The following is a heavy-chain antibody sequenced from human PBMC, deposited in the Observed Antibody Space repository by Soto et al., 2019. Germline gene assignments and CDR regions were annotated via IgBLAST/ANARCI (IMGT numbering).Heavy chain of an antibody. CDR3: ARQAKIGDRSQFYFDS. J-gene: IGHJ4*02. D-gene: IGHD3-16*01. CDR2: ISYNGRNR. CDR1: GFTFSFYA. V-gene: IGHV3-30*04. Sequence: SLRLSCAASGFTFSFYAMHWVRQAPGKGLEWVAVISYNGRNRHYVDSVKGRFTISRDNSQDTLYLQMDSLRPDDTAVYYCARQAKIGDRSQFYFDSWGQGTPVTVSS.